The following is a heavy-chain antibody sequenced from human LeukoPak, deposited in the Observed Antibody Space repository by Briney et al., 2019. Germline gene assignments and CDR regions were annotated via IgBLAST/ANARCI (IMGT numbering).Heavy chain of an antibody. CDR2: ISSSSSYI. J-gene: IGHJ4*02. CDR3: AREADYGDYLFDY. CDR1: GFTFSSYS. Sequence: GGSLRLSCAASGFTFSSYSINWVRQAPGKGLEGVSSISSSSSYIYYADSVKGRFTIPRDNAKNSLYLQMNSLRAEDTAVYYCAREADYGDYLFDYWGQGTLVTVAS. V-gene: IGHV3-21*01. D-gene: IGHD4-17*01.